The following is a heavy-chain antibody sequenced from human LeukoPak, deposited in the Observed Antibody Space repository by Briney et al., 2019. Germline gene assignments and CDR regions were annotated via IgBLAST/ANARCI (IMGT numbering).Heavy chain of an antibody. D-gene: IGHD2-2*01. CDR1: GGTFSSHA. CDR3: ARGLQYQLLKALRYYYMDV. Sequence: SVKVSCKASGGTFSSHAIAWVRQAPGQGPEWMGGIIPISGTADYAQKFQGRVTITTDQSTSTAHMELSSLTSDDTAVYYCARGLQYQLLKALRYYYMDVWGEGTTVTVSS. CDR2: IIPISGTA. J-gene: IGHJ6*03. V-gene: IGHV1-69*05.